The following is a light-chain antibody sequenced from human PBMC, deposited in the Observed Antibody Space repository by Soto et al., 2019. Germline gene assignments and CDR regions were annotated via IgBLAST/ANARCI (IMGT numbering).Light chain of an antibody. V-gene: IGLV2-14*01. CDR1: INDVGGYNY. Sequence: SALNRLASVSGSPGQSITISCTGTINDVGGYNYVSWYQQHPGKAPKLIIYEVRNRPSGVSNRFSGSKSVNTASLTISGLQAEDEADYYCCSYTTSTTWVFGGGTKVTVL. CDR3: CSYTTSTTWV. CDR2: EVR. J-gene: IGLJ3*02.